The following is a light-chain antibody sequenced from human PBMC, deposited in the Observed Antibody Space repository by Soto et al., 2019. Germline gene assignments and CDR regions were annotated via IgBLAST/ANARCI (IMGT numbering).Light chain of an antibody. Sequence: EIVLTQSPGTLSLSPGERATLSCRASQSVTSSYLAWYQQKPGQAPRLLIYGSSSRATGTPDRFSGSGSGTHFTLTISRLEPEDFAVYYCQQYGSSPITFGQGTRLEIK. V-gene: IGKV3-20*01. CDR3: QQYGSSPIT. J-gene: IGKJ5*01. CDR2: GSS. CDR1: QSVTSSY.